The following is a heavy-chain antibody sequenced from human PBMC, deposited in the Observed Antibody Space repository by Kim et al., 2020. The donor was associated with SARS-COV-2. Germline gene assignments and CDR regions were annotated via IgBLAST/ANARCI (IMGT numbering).Heavy chain of an antibody. D-gene: IGHD7-27*01. Sequence: SETLSLTCAVYGGSFSGYYWSWIRQPPGKGLEWIGEINHSGSTNYNPSLKSRVTISVDTSKNQFSLKLSSVTAADTAVYYCARGNWGYYYMDVWGKGTTVTVSS. V-gene: IGHV4-34*01. CDR1: GGSFSGYY. J-gene: IGHJ6*03. CDR3: ARGNWGYYYMDV. CDR2: INHSGST.